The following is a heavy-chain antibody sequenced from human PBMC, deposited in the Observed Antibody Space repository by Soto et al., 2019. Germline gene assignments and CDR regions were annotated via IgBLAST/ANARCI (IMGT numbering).Heavy chain of an antibody. D-gene: IGHD3-3*01. J-gene: IGHJ4*02. CDR1: GYTLTELS. CDR3: ATDLTNLEWLPPRNY. CDR2: FDHEDGET. V-gene: IGHV1-24*01. Sequence: GASVKVSCKVSGYTLTELSMHWVRQAPGKGLEWMGGFDHEDGETIYAQKFQGRVTMTEDTSTDTAYMELSSLRSEDTAVYYCATDLTNLEWLPPRNYWGQGTLVTVSS.